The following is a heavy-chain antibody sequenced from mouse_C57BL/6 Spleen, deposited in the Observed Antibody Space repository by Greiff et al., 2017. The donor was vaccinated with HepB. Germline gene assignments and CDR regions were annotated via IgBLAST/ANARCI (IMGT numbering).Heavy chain of an antibody. V-gene: IGHV1-76*01. Sequence: QVQLQQSGAELVRPGASVKLSCKASGYTFTVYYINWVKQRPGQGLEWIARIYPGSGNTYYNEKFKGKATLTAEKSSSTAYMQLSSLTSEDSAVYFCAREGVLWPFDYWGQGTTLTVSS. CDR2: IYPGSGNT. J-gene: IGHJ2*01. D-gene: IGHD1-1*02. CDR3: AREGVLWPFDY. CDR1: GYTFTVYY.